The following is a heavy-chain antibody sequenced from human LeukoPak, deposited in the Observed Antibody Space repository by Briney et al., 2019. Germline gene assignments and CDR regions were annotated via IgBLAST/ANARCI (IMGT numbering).Heavy chain of an antibody. Sequence: GGSLRLSCAASGFTFSSYAMGWVRQAPGKGLEWVSAISGSGGSTYYADSVKGRFTISRDNSKNTLYLQMNSLRAEDTAVYYCAKAPGYCSSTSCRSAFDIWGQGTMVTVSS. CDR3: AKAPGYCSSTSCRSAFDI. J-gene: IGHJ3*02. CDR1: GFTFSSYA. D-gene: IGHD2-2*01. CDR2: ISGSGGST. V-gene: IGHV3-23*01.